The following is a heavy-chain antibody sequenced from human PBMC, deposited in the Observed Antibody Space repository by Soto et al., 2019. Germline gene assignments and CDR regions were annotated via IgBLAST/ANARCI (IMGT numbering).Heavy chain of an antibody. CDR2: ISSSSSYT. CDR3: ATAFYGDYDWYFDL. D-gene: IGHD4-17*01. Sequence: QVQLVESGGGLVKPGGSLRLSCAASGFTFSDYYMSWIRQAPGKGLEWVSYISSSSSYTNYADSVKGRFTISRDNAKNSLYLQMNSLRAEDTAVYYCATAFYGDYDWYFDLWGRGTLVTVSS. CDR1: GFTFSDYY. V-gene: IGHV3-11*05. J-gene: IGHJ2*01.